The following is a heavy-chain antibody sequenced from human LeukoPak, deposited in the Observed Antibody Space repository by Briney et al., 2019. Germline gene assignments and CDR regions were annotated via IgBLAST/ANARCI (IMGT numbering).Heavy chain of an antibody. CDR3: ARPDLWGSGSVDAFGAFDI. J-gene: IGHJ3*02. Sequence: GGSLRLSCAASGFTFSSYSMNWVRQAPGKGLEWVSYISSSVSTKFYADSVKGRFTISRDNAKNSLYLQMNSLRAEDTAVYYCARPDLWGSGSVDAFGAFDIWGQGTMVTVSS. D-gene: IGHD3-10*01. CDR1: GFTFSSYS. V-gene: IGHV3-48*04. CDR2: ISSSVSTK.